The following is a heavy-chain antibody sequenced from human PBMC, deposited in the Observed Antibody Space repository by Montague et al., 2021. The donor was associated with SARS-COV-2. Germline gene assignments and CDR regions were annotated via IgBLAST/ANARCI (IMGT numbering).Heavy chain of an antibody. Sequence: SETLSLTCSVSGGSIDISSYYWGWVRQPPGKGLEWIGTVFYSGSPSYNPSLRSRLAISVDTSKNQFSLNLDSVTAADTAVYYCVRGGSYDMLHGFREDGFDVWGQGTVVIVST. CDR3: VRGGSYDMLHGFREDGFDV. J-gene: IGHJ3*01. V-gene: IGHV4-39*07. CDR1: GGSIDISSYY. D-gene: IGHD3-10*01. CDR2: VFYSGSP.